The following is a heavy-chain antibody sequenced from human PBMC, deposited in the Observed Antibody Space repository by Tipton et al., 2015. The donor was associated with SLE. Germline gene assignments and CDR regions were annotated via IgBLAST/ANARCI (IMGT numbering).Heavy chain of an antibody. Sequence: SLRLSCEASGFTFTSYALHWVRQAPGKGLEWVALTSYDGRKKYYADFVRGRFIISRDNSKNTLSLQMNSLRPEDTAVYYCVRPERYWGQGTLVTVAS. D-gene: IGHD1-1*01. CDR1: GFTFTSYA. CDR3: VRPERY. CDR2: TSYDGRKK. V-gene: IGHV3-30*04. J-gene: IGHJ4*02.